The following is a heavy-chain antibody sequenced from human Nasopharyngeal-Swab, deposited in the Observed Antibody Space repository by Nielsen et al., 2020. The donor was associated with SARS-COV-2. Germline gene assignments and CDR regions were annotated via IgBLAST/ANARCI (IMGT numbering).Heavy chain of an antibody. D-gene: IGHD1-26*01. V-gene: IGHV3-7*01. CDR1: GFTFSSYW. CDR3: ARDGIVGATDLDY. J-gene: IGHJ4*02. CDR2: IKQDGSEK. Sequence: GESLKISCAASGFTFSSYWMSWVRQAPGKGLEWVANIKQDGSEKYYVDSVKGRFTISRDNAKNSLYLQMNSLRAEDTAVYYCARDGIVGATDLDYWGQGTLVTVSS.